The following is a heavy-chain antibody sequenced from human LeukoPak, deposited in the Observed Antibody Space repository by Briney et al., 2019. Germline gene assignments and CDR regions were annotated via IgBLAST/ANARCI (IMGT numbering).Heavy chain of an antibody. CDR1: GFTFSSYG. V-gene: IGHV3-33*03. Sequence: PGRSLRLSCAASGFTFSSYGMHWVRQAPGKGLEWVAVIWYDGSNENYADSVKGRFTISRDNSKNTLYLQMNSLRVEDTAVYHCAKSGVRAAADTNAFDIWGQGTMVTVSS. CDR3: AKSGVRAAADTNAFDI. J-gene: IGHJ3*02. D-gene: IGHD6-13*01. CDR2: IWYDGSNE.